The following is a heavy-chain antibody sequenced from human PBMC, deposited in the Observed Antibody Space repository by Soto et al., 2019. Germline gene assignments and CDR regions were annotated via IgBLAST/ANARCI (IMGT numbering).Heavy chain of an antibody. J-gene: IGHJ6*02. V-gene: IGHV3-74*01. CDR3: TTPLGVVVAGVKYYYYGMDV. Sequence: GGSLRLSCTASGLPHSSFAMMWVRQAPGKGLVWVSRINSDGSSTSYADSVKGRFTISRDNAKNMLDLQMNSLRAEDTAVYYCTTPLGVVVAGVKYYYYGMDVWGQGTTVTVSS. CDR2: INSDGSST. D-gene: IGHD2-15*01. CDR1: GLPHSSFA.